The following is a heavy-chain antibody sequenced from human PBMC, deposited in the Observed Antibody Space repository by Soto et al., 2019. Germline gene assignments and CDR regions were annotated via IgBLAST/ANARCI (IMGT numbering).Heavy chain of an antibody. CDR3: ARTAAAVDY. CDR2: ISYDGSNK. D-gene: IGHD6-13*01. V-gene: IGHV3-30*03. Sequence: QVQLVESGGGEVQPGRSLRLSCAASGFTFSSYGMHWVRLAPGKGLEWVAVISYDGSNKYYADSVKGRFTISRDNSKNTLYLQMNSLRAEDTAVYYCARTAAAVDYWGQGTLVTVSS. CDR1: GFTFSSYG. J-gene: IGHJ4*02.